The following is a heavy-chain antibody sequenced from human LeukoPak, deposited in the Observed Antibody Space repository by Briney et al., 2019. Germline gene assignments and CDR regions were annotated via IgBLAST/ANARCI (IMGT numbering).Heavy chain of an antibody. J-gene: IGHJ5*02. Sequence: QTGGSLRLSCAASGFTFSSYAMSWVRQAPGKGLEWVSAISGSGGSTYYADSVKGRFTISRDNSKNTLYLQMNSLRAEDTAVYYCAKNGPRYNWNPSNWFDPWGQGTLVTVSS. D-gene: IGHD1-20*01. CDR2: ISGSGGST. CDR3: AKNGPRYNWNPSNWFDP. CDR1: GFTFSSYA. V-gene: IGHV3-23*01.